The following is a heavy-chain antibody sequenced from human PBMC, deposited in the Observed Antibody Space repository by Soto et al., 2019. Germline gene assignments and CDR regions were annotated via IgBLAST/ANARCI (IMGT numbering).Heavy chain of an antibody. V-gene: IGHV3-15*01. Sequence: PGGSLRLSCAASGFTFSNAWMSWVRQAPGKGLEWVGRIKSKTDGGTTDYAAPVKGRLTISRDDSKNTLYLQMNSLKTEDTAVYYCTTVTYYYDSSGYSWSRYYYGMDVWGQGTTVTVSS. CDR3: TTVTYYYDSSGYSWSRYYYGMDV. J-gene: IGHJ6*02. CDR2: IKSKTDGGTT. CDR1: GFTFSNAW. D-gene: IGHD3-22*01.